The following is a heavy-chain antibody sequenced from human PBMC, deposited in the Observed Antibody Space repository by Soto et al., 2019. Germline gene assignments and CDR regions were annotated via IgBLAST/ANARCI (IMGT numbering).Heavy chain of an antibody. Sequence: GGSLRLSCAASGVTFSSYAMSWVRQAPGKGLEWVSAISGSGGSTYYADSVKGRFTISRDNSKNTLYLQMNSLRAEDTAVYYCAPRSGYYYFDYWGQGTLVTVSS. CDR1: GVTFSSYA. CDR2: ISGSGGST. J-gene: IGHJ4*02. CDR3: APRSGYYYFDY. V-gene: IGHV3-23*01. D-gene: IGHD3-22*01.